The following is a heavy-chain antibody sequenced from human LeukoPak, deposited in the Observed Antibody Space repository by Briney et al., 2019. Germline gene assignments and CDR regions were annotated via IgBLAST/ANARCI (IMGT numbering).Heavy chain of an antibody. D-gene: IGHD6-19*01. Sequence: GGSLRLSCAASGFSFSNAWMDWVRRAPGKGLEWVGRIKSKTDGGTAHYAAPVKGRFTISRDDSRNTLYLQMDSLKTEDTAVYYCTRENRHSSGWYGAFDIWGQGTMVTVSS. V-gene: IGHV3-15*01. CDR3: TRENRHSSGWYGAFDI. J-gene: IGHJ3*02. CDR2: IKSKTDGGTA. CDR1: GFSFSNAW.